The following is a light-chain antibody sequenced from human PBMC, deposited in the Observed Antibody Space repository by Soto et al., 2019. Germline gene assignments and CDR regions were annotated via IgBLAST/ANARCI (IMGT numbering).Light chain of an antibody. CDR3: QQSYSPLLT. V-gene: IGKV1-39*01. Sequence: DIQMTQSPSSLSASVGDRVTITCRASQSISSYLNWYQQRPGKAPELLIYAASSLQSGVPSRFSGSGSGTDFTLTISSLQPEDFATYYCQQSYSPLLTFGGGTKVEI. CDR2: AAS. CDR1: QSISSY. J-gene: IGKJ4*01.